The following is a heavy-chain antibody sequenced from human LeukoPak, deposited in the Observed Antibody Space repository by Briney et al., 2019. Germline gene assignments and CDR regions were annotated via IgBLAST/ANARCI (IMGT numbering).Heavy chain of an antibody. CDR3: ARAQLELPLDY. J-gene: IGHJ4*02. D-gene: IGHD1-7*01. Sequence: PGGSLRLSCAASGFTFSSYGMHWVRQAPGKGLEWVAVIWYDGSNKYYADSVKGRFTISRDNSKNTLYLQMNSLRAEDTAVYYRARAQLELPLDYWGQGTLVTVSS. CDR2: IWYDGSNK. CDR1: GFTFSSYG. V-gene: IGHV3-33*01.